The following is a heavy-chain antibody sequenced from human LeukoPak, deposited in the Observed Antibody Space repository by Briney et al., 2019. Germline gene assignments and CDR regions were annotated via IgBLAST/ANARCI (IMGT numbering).Heavy chain of an antibody. J-gene: IGHJ6*02. V-gene: IGHV3-7*01. CDR2: IKQDGSEK. CDR3: ARDGFCSSTTCYVPDYYNMDV. CDR1: GFTFSSYW. Sequence: GGSLRLSCAASGFTFSSYWMTWVRQAPGKGPEWVVNIKQDGSEKYYVDSVKGRFTISRDNAKSSLYLQMNSLRAEDTAVYYCARDGFCSSTTCYVPDYYNMDVWGQGTTVTVSS. D-gene: IGHD2-2*03.